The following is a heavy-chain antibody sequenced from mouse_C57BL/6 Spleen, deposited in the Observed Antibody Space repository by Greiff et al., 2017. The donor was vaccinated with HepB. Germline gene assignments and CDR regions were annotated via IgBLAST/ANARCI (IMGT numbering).Heavy chain of an antibody. Sequence: VQLQQPGAELVKPGASVKMSCQASGYTFTSYWITWVKQRPWQGLEWIGDIYPGSGSTNYNEKFKSKATLTVDTSSSTAYMQRSSLTSEVSAVYYCAREGVMVTPYYFGYWGQGTTVTVSS. D-gene: IGHD2-2*01. CDR1: GYTFTSYW. CDR3: AREGVMVTPYYFGY. V-gene: IGHV1-55*01. J-gene: IGHJ2*01. CDR2: IYPGSGST.